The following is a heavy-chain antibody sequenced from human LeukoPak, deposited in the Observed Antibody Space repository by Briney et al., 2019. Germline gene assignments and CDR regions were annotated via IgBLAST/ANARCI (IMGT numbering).Heavy chain of an antibody. CDR1: GYTFTSYA. CDR3: ARDALGDSSGYNWFDP. V-gene: IGHV1-3*01. J-gene: IGHJ5*02. CDR2: INAGNGNT. Sequence: ASVKVSCKASGYTFTSYAMHWVRQAPGQRLEWMGWINAGNGNTKYSQKFQGRVTITRDTSASTAYMELSSLRSEDTAVYYCARDALGDSSGYNWFDPWGQGTLVTVSS. D-gene: IGHD3-22*01.